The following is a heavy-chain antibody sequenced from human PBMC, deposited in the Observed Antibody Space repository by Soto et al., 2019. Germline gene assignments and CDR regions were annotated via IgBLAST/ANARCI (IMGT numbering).Heavy chain of an antibody. D-gene: IGHD4-17*01. CDR1: GYTFTSYA. J-gene: IGHJ4*02. V-gene: IGHV1-3*01. Sequence: ASVKASCKASGYTFTSYAMHWVRQAPGQRLEWMGWINAGNGNTKYSQKFQGRVTITRDTSASTAYMELSSLRSEDTAVYYCARSRGVTNTRRPYYFHSWGQGTLVTVSS. CDR3: ARSRGVTNTRRPYYFHS. CDR2: INAGNGNT.